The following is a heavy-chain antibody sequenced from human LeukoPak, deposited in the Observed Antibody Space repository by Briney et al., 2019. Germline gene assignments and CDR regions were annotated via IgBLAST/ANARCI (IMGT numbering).Heavy chain of an antibody. V-gene: IGHV3-23*01. CDR3: ARGWFGDLLFRLFDY. D-gene: IGHD3-10*01. CDR2: ISGSGVST. CDR1: GFIFSTYA. J-gene: IGHJ4*02. Sequence: GGSLRLSCAASGFIFSTYAMTWVRQAPGKGLEWVSAISGSGVSTYYADSVKGRFTISRDNSKNTLYLQMNSLRAEDTAVYYCARGWFGDLLFRLFDYWGQGSLVTVSS.